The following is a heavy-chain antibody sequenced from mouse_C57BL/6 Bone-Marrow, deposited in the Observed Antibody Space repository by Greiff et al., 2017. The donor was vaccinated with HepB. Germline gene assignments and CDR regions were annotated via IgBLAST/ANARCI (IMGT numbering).Heavy chain of an antibody. J-gene: IGHJ3*01. CDR1: GFNIKDYY. CDR3: TTGGLRRSGFAY. D-gene: IGHD2-4*01. V-gene: IGHV14-1*01. CDR2: IDPEDGDT. Sequence: EVQLQQSGAELVRPGASVKLSCTASGFNIKDYYMHWVKQRPEQGLEWIGRIDPEDGDTEYAPKFQGKATMTADTSSNTAYLQLSSLTSEDTAVYYCTTGGLRRSGFAYWGQGTLVTVSA.